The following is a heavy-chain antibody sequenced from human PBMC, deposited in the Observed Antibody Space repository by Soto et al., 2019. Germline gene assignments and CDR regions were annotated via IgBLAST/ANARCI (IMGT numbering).Heavy chain of an antibody. CDR2: IIPILGIA. D-gene: IGHD3-10*01. J-gene: IGHJ4*02. Sequence: QVQLVQSGAGVKKPGSSVKVSCKASGGTFSSYTISWVRQAPGQGREWMGRIIPILGIANYAQKFQGRVTITADKSTSTAYMELSSLRSEDTAVYYCASKADNYYGSGSYPDYWVQGTLVTVSS. V-gene: IGHV1-69*02. CDR1: GGTFSSYT. CDR3: ASKADNYYGSGSYPDY.